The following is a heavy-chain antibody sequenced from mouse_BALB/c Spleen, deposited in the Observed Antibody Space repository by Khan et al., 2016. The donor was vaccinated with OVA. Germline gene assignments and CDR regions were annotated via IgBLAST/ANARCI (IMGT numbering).Heavy chain of an antibody. CDR3: TRSGYSAWFAY. J-gene: IGHJ3*01. V-gene: IGHV14-1*02. CDR2: IDPENGET. Sequence: VQLQQSGAELVRPGALVKLSCKASGFNIKDYYMHWVKQRPEQGLEWIGWIDPENGETVYDPKFQGKASITANTSSNPAYLQLRSLTSEDTAVYYCTRSGYSAWFAYWGQGTPVTVSA. CDR1: GFNIKDYY.